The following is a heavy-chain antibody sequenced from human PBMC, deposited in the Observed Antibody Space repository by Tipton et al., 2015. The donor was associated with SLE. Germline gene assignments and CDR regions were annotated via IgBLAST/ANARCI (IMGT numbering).Heavy chain of an antibody. Sequence: QLVQSGVEVKKPGASVKVSCKASGYTFNNNGIIWVRQAPGQGLEWMGWVSGYNGNTNYAQKFQGRVTMTTDTSTSTAYMELRSLRSDDTAVYYCARKLYCSGGSCYSRWSWFDPWGQGTLVTVSS. D-gene: IGHD2-15*01. CDR2: VSGYNGNT. CDR1: GYTFNNNG. V-gene: IGHV1-18*01. J-gene: IGHJ5*02. CDR3: ARKLYCSGGSCYSRWSWFDP.